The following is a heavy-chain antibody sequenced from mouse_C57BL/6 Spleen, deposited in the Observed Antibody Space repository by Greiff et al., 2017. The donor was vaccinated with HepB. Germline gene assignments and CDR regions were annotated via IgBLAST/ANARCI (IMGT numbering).Heavy chain of an antibody. CDR2: INPSNGGT. CDR3: ARDYYDYDWYFDV. J-gene: IGHJ1*03. CDR1: GYAFSSSW. V-gene: IGHV1-53*01. D-gene: IGHD2-4*01. Sequence: QVQLQQSGPELVKPGASVKISCKASGYAFSSSWMNWVKQRPGQGLEWIGNINPSNGGTNYNEKFKSKATLTVDKSSSTAYMQLSSLTSEDSAVYYCARDYYDYDWYFDVWGTGTTVTVSS.